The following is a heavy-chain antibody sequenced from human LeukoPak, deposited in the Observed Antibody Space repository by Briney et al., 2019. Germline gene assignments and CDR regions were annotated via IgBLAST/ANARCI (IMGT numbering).Heavy chain of an antibody. CDR2: IHYSGST. CDR3: ARRGGITGTTELDV. J-gene: IGHJ6*04. V-gene: IGHV4-39*01. Sequence: SETLSLTCTVSGASISSGSNYWGWLRQPPGKGLEWLGGIHYSGSTYYNPSLKSRITISVYTSKNLFALELSSVTAADTSVDYGARRGGITGTTELDVWGKGTTVTVSS. D-gene: IGHD1-7*01. CDR1: GASISSGSNY.